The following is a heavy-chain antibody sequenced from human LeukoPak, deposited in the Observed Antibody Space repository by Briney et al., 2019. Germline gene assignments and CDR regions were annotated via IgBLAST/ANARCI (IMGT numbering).Heavy chain of an antibody. Sequence: GGSLRLSCAVSGFIFSNHWRIWVRQAPGKGLEWVATVSPDGAEDAYVYSGRGRFTMSTDNGKNLLFLQMRSLSVDDTAMYYCVRDDRGLAMGSRDHGAQGTLVTVS. V-gene: IGHV3-7*03. CDR2: VSPDGAED. CDR1: GFIFSNHW. CDR3: VRDDRGLAMGSRDH. J-gene: IGHJ4*02. D-gene: IGHD6-19*01.